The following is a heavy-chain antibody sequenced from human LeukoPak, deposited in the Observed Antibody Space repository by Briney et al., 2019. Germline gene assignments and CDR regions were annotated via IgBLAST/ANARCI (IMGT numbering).Heavy chain of an antibody. CDR2: IYTSGST. D-gene: IGHD3-10*01. CDR1: GGSISSYY. J-gene: IGHJ6*03. Sequence: SETLSLTCTVSGGSISSYYWSWIRQPAGKGLEWIGRIYTSGSTNYNPSLKSRVTMSVDTSKNQFSLKLSSVTAADTAVYYCARGPGAQSKYYYYYMDVWGKGTTVTVSS. CDR3: ARGPGAQSKYYYYYMDV. V-gene: IGHV4-4*07.